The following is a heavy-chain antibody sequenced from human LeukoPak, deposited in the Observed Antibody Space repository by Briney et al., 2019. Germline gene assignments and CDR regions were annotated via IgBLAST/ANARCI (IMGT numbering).Heavy chain of an antibody. CDR1: GGSISTYY. CDR3: ARDGYSGYDGL. V-gene: IGHV4-59*01. Sequence: PSETLSLTCTVSGGSISTYYWSWIRQPPGKGLEWIGYIYYSGSTNYNPSLKSRVTISVDTSKNQFSLKLSSVTAADTAVYYCARDGYSGYDGLWGQGTLVTVSS. D-gene: IGHD5-12*01. CDR2: IYYSGST. J-gene: IGHJ4*02.